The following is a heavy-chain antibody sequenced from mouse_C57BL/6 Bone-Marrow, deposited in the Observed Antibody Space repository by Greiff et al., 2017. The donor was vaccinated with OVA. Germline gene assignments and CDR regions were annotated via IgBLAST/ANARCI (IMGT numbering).Heavy chain of an antibody. Sequence: QVQLQQSGPELVKPGASVKISCKASGYAFSSYWMNWVKQRPGKGLEWIGRIYPGDVDPTYPGKFKGKATLTADKSSSTAYMQLSSLTSEDSAVYFCARPLYYGYPYAMDYWGQGTSVTVSS. CDR1: GYAFSSYW. J-gene: IGHJ4*01. V-gene: IGHV1-82*01. CDR2: IYPGDVDP. D-gene: IGHD2-2*01. CDR3: ARPLYYGYPYAMDY.